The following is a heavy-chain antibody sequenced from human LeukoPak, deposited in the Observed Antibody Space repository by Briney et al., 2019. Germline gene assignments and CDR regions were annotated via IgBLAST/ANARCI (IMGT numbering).Heavy chain of an antibody. V-gene: IGHV4-39*07. CDR2: IYYSGST. J-gene: IGHJ4*02. Sequence: SETLSLTCTVSGGSISGSSYYWGWIRQPPGKGLEWIGSIYYSGSTYYNPSLKSRVTISVDTSKNQFSLKLSSVTAADTAVYYCARGSSGFGWWLRTAITIFDYWGQGTLVTVSS. CDR3: ARGSSGFGWWLRTAITIFDY. D-gene: IGHD5-12*01. CDR1: GGSISGSSYY.